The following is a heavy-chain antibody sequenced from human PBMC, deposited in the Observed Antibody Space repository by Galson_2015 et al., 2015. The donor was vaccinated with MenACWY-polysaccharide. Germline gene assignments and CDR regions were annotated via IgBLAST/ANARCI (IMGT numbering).Heavy chain of an antibody. Sequence: SLRLSCAASGFTFSSYSMNWVRQAPGKGPEWVSYISSGGTICYADSVKGRFTISRDNAKNSLYLQMNSLRDDDTAVYYCARVLKGLVGATPDYWGQGTLVTVSS. J-gene: IGHJ4*02. CDR1: GFTFSSYS. D-gene: IGHD1-26*01. CDR3: ARVLKGLVGATPDY. CDR2: ISSGGTI. V-gene: IGHV3-48*02.